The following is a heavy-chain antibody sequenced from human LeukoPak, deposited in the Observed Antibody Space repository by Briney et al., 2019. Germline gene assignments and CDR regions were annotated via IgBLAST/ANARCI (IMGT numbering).Heavy chain of an antibody. Sequence: GGYLRLSCAASGFTSRSNWMRWVRQAPGQGLEWLGHINQEASRTDHADSVKGRFTISRDNSRNLLYLHMSSLRAEDTAVYYCAKYLSRAVDSWGQGILVSVSS. V-gene: IGHV3-7*01. CDR3: AKYLSRAVDS. J-gene: IGHJ4*02. CDR1: GFTSRSNW. D-gene: IGHD2/OR15-2a*01. CDR2: INQEASRT.